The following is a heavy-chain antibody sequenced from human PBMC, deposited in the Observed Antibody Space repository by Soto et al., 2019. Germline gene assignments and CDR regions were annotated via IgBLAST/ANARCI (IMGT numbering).Heavy chain of an antibody. CDR3: ASRLDDSSGYYYAFDY. Sequence: PSETLSLTCAVSGGSISSSNWWSWVRQPPGKGLEWIGEIYHSGSTNYNPSLKSRVTISVDKSKNQFSLKLSSVTAADTAVYYCASRLDDSSGYYYAFDYWGQGTLVTVSS. J-gene: IGHJ4*02. CDR2: IYHSGST. D-gene: IGHD3-22*01. V-gene: IGHV4-4*02. CDR1: GGSISSSNW.